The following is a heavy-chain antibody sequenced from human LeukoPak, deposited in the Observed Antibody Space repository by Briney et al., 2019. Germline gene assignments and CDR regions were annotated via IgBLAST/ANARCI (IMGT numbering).Heavy chain of an antibody. V-gene: IGHV1-69*04. CDR2: IIPILGIA. J-gene: IGHJ5*02. CDR1: GGTFSSYA. Sequence: SVKVSCKASGGTFSSYAISWVRQAPGQGLEWMGRIIPILGIANYAQKFQGRVTITADKSTSTAYMELSSLRSEDTAVYYCARARRATDLDWFDPWGQGTLVTVSS. CDR3: ARARRATDLDWFDP. D-gene: IGHD5-24*01.